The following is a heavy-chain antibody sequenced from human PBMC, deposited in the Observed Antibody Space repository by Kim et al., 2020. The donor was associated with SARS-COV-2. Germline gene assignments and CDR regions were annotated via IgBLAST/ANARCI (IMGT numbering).Heavy chain of an antibody. J-gene: IGHJ3*02. CDR3: ASGSRYNWKRGNAFDI. Sequence: SETLSLTCTVSGGTISSSSYYWGWIRQRPGKGLEWIGSSYDSGSTYYNPSLKSRVTISVDTSKNQFSLKLSLGTAADTAVYYCASGSRYNWKRGNAFDIWRQPTMLSVSS. CDR2: SYDSGST. V-gene: IGHV4-39*01. D-gene: IGHD1-20*01. CDR1: GGTISSSSYY.